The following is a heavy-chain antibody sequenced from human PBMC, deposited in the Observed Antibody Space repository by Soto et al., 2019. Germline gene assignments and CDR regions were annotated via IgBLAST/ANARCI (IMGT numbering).Heavy chain of an antibody. CDR1: GDTFGIYT. J-gene: IGHJ4*02. V-gene: IGHV1-69*02. CDR3: ARDRDNSNWPNFDS. CDR2: VLPFLDIT. D-gene: IGHD6-13*01. Sequence: QVQLVQSGSEVKKPGSSVRVSCKTSGDTFGIYTISWVRQAPGQGLEWMGRVLPFLDITSYSQRFQGRVTITADRSTTTAYMELTSLRSEDTAVYYCARDRDNSNWPNFDSWGQGTLVTVSS.